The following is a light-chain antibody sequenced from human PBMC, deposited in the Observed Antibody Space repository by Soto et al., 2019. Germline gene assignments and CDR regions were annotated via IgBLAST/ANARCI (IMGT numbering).Light chain of an antibody. CDR2: DAS. Sequence: ERVMTQSPATQSVSPGERATLSCRASQGVSSYLAWYQQKPGQAPRLLIYDASNRATGIPARFSGSGSGTDFTLTISSLEPEDFAVYYCQQRSDWLTFGGGTKVDIK. V-gene: IGKV3-11*01. J-gene: IGKJ4*01. CDR3: QQRSDWLT. CDR1: QGVSSY.